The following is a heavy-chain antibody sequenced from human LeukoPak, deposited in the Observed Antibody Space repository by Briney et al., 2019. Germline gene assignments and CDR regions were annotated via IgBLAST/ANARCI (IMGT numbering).Heavy chain of an antibody. J-gene: IGHJ6*03. Sequence: GRPLRLSCAASGFTFSTYGMHWVRQAPGKVLEWAAFIRYDGSNKYYADSVKGRFTISRDNSKNTLYLQMNSLRAEDTAVYYCAKKVGAPETYYYYYMDVWAKGTTVTVSS. D-gene: IGHD1-26*01. CDR3: AKKVGAPETYYYYYMDV. V-gene: IGHV3-30*02. CDR1: GFTFSTYG. CDR2: IRYDGSNK.